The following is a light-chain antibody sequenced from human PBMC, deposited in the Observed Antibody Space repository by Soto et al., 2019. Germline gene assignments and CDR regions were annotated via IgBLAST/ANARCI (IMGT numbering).Light chain of an antibody. J-gene: IGLJ2*01. CDR3: GPWESSLSALV. V-gene: IGLV1-51*01. Sequence: QSVLTQPPSVSASPGHKGTISCSGSSSNIGNNYVSWYQQLPGTAPKLLMYDNNKRPSGIPDRLSGSKSSTSATLGITGLQTGVEADYYCGPWESSLSALVFGGETKVTVL. CDR1: SSNIGNNY. CDR2: DNN.